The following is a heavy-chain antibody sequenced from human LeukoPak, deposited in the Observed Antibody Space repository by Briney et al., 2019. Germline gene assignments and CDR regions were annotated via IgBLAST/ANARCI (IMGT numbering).Heavy chain of an antibody. D-gene: IGHD3-22*01. Sequence: GGSLRLSCAASGFTFSSYAMSWVRQAPGKGLKWISAISGSGGSTHYADSVKGRFTISRDNSKNTLYLQMNSLRAEDTAVYYRAREYSSGYFHFDYWGQGTLVTVSS. CDR2: ISGSGGST. J-gene: IGHJ4*02. CDR3: AREYSSGYFHFDY. CDR1: GFTFSSYA. V-gene: IGHV3-23*01.